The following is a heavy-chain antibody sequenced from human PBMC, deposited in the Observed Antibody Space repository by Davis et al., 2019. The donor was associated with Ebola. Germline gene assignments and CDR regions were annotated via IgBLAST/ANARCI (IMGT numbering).Heavy chain of an antibody. Sequence: PSETLSLTCTVSGGSISSYYWSWIRQPPGKGLEWIGYIYYSGSTNYNPSLKSRVTISVDTSKNQFSLKLSSVTAADTAVYYCAGGSGSYDLDYWGQGTLVTVSS. V-gene: IGHV4-59*08. D-gene: IGHD3-10*01. CDR1: GGSISSYY. CDR3: AGGSGSYDLDY. J-gene: IGHJ4*02. CDR2: IYYSGST.